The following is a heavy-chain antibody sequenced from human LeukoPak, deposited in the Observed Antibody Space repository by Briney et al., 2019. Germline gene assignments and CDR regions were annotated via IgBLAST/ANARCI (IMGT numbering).Heavy chain of an antibody. Sequence: GGSLRLSCPASGFTFSTYWMGWVRQAAGKGFGWVANRKEDGSGEYYGDSVKGRFTISRENAKNSLYREMNSLRVEDRAGYYCARDSSGYQWGQGTLATVSS. CDR1: GFTFSTYW. V-gene: IGHV3-7*01. CDR3: ARDSSGYQ. CDR2: RKEDGSGE. D-gene: IGHD3-22*01. J-gene: IGHJ4*02.